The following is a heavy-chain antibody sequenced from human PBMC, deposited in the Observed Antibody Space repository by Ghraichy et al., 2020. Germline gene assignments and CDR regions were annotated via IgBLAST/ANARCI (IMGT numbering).Heavy chain of an antibody. CDR3: ARDPWDVVTARYYYYGMDV. D-gene: IGHD2-21*02. CDR2: IKQDGSEK. V-gene: IGHV3-7*03. Sequence: GGSLRLSCAASGFTFSSYWMSWVRQAPGKGLEWVANIKQDGSEKYYVDSVKGRFTISRDNSKNSLYLQMNSLRAEDTAVYYCARDPWDVVTARYYYYGMDVWGQGTTVTVSS. CDR1: GFTFSSYW. J-gene: IGHJ6*02.